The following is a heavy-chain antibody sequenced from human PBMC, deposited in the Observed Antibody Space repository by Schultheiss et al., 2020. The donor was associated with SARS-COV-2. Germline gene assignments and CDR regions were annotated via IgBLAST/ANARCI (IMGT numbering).Heavy chain of an antibody. J-gene: IGHJ4*02. CDR1: GFTFSSYG. D-gene: IGHD7-27*01. V-gene: IGHV3-30*18. Sequence: GGSLRLSCAASGFTFSSYGMHWVRQAPGKGLEWVAVISYDGSNKYYADSVKGRFTISRDNSKNTLYLQMNSLRAEDTAVYYCAKWRVTGDRGDYWGQGTLVTVSS. CDR2: ISYDGSNK. CDR3: AKWRVTGDRGDY.